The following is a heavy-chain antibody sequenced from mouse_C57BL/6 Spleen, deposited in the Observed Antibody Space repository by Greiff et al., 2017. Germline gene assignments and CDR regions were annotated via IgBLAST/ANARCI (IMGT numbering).Heavy chain of an antibody. Sequence: VQRVESGPELVKPGASVKISCKASGYAFSSSWMNWVKQRPGKGLEWIGRIYPGDGDTNYNGKFKGKATLTADKSSSTAYMQLSSLTSEDSAVYFCAITTVVANAMDYWGQGTSVTVSS. V-gene: IGHV1-82*01. CDR1: GYAFSSSW. CDR2: IYPGDGDT. CDR3: AITTVVANAMDY. J-gene: IGHJ4*01. D-gene: IGHD1-1*01.